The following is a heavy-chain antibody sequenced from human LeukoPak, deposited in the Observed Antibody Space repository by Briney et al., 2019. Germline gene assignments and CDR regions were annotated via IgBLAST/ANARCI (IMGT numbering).Heavy chain of an antibody. Sequence: GGSLRLSCAASGFTFSSYSMNWVRQAPGKGLEWVSSISSSSSYIYYADSVKGRFTISRDSAKNSLYLQMNSLRAEDTAVYYCARDMGGAGCSSTSCYSDFDYWGQGTLVTVSS. CDR2: ISSSSSYI. CDR3: ARDMGGAGCSSTSCYSDFDY. CDR1: GFTFSSYS. V-gene: IGHV3-21*01. D-gene: IGHD2-2*01. J-gene: IGHJ4*02.